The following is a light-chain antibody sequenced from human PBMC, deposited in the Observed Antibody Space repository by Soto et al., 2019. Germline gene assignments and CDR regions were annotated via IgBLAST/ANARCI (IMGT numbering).Light chain of an antibody. CDR2: ATS. J-gene: IGKJ1*01. Sequence: AIQMTQSPSSLSASVGDRVTITCRASQGIKNDLGWYQQKPGKAPKLLIYATSSLQSGVPSRFSGSGSGTDFTLTISSLQPEDFATYYCQQDYSYPLTFGQGTKVEIK. CDR3: QQDYSYPLT. CDR1: QGIKND. V-gene: IGKV1-6*01.